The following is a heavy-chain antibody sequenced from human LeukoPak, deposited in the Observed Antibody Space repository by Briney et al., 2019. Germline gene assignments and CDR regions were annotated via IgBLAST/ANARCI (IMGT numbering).Heavy chain of an antibody. CDR1: GFTFSSYW. Sequence: GGSLRLSCAASGFTFSSYWMSWVRQAPGKGLEWVANIKQDGSEKYYVDSVKGRFTISRDNAKNSLYLQMNSLRAEDTAVYYCARDPYYDILTGYSHLGGMDVWGKGTTVTVSS. D-gene: IGHD3-9*01. CDR3: ARDPYYDILTGYSHLGGMDV. CDR2: IKQDGSEK. J-gene: IGHJ6*04. V-gene: IGHV3-7*03.